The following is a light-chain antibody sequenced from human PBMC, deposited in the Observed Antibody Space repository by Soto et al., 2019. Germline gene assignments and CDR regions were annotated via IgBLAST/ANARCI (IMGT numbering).Light chain of an antibody. J-gene: IGLJ1*01. V-gene: IGLV2-8*01. Sequence: QSALTQPPSASGSPGQSVTIYCTGTSSDVGGYNYVSWYQHHPGKATKLIIYEVYKRPTGVPDRFSGSKSGNTAALTVSGLQAEDESDYYCSSYVGTNSYVVGTGTKLTVL. CDR3: SSYVGTNSYV. CDR2: EVY. CDR1: SSDVGGYNY.